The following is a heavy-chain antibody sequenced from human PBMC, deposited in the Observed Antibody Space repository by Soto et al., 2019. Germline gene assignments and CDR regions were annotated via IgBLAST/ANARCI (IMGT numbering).Heavy chain of an antibody. D-gene: IGHD2-21*02. Sequence: LRLSCAASGFTFSSYGMHWVRQAPGKGLEWVAVISYDGSNKYYADSVKGRFTISRDNSKNTLYLQMNSLRAEDTAVYYCAKDLVVVTAPGYAFDIWGQGTMVTVSS. V-gene: IGHV3-30*18. CDR2: ISYDGSNK. CDR3: AKDLVVVTAPGYAFDI. J-gene: IGHJ3*02. CDR1: GFTFSSYG.